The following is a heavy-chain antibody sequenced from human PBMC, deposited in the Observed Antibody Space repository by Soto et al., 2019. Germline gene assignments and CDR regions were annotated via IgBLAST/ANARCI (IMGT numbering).Heavy chain of an antibody. J-gene: IGHJ4*02. D-gene: IGHD3-22*01. Sequence: LRLSCAASGFTFSSYAMSWVRQAPGKGLEWVSAISGSGGSTYYADSVKGRFTISRDNSKNTLYLQMNSLRAEDTAVYYCAKSYYDSSGYYYAAGYWGQGTLVTVSS. CDR3: AKSYYDSSGYYYAAGY. CDR2: ISGSGGST. V-gene: IGHV3-23*01. CDR1: GFTFSSYA.